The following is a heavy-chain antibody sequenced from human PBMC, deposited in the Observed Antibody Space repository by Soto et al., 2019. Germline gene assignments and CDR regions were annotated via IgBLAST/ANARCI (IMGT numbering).Heavy chain of an antibody. CDR3: AKDRDTYGYGYYGMDV. V-gene: IGHV3-23*01. CDR1: GFTFSSYA. CDR2: ISGSGGST. J-gene: IGHJ6*02. Sequence: GGSLRLSCAASGFTFSSYAMSWVRPAPGKGLEWVSAISGSGGSTYYADSVRGRFTISRDNSKNTLYLQMNSLRAEDTAVFYCAKDRDTYGYGYYGMDVWGQGTTVTVSS. D-gene: IGHD5-18*01.